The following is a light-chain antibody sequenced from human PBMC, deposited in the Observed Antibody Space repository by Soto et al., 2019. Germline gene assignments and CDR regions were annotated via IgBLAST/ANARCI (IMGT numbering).Light chain of an antibody. CDR1: SSDVGGYNF. J-gene: IGLJ1*01. CDR3: CSYASSTTYV. CDR2: DVT. V-gene: IGLV2-14*01. Sequence: QSALTQPASVSGSPGQSITISCTGTSSDVGGYNFVSWYQQYPGKAPKLMIHDVTSRPSGVSNRFSGSKSGTTASLTISGLQAEDAADYYCCSYASSTTYVFGTGTKVTVL.